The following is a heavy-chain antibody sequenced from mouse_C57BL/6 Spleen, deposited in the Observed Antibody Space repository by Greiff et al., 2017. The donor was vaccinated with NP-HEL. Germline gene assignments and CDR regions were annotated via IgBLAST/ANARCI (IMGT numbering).Heavy chain of an antibody. V-gene: IGHV1-18*01. CDR2: INPNNGGT. D-gene: IGHD1-1*01. J-gene: IGHJ3*01. CDR1: GYTFTDYN. CDR3: ARSGSSYDAWFAY. Sequence: EVQLQQSGPELVKPGASVKIPCKASGYTFTDYNMDWVKQSHGKSLEWIGDINPNNGGTIYNQKFKGKATLTVDKSSSTAYMELRSLTSEDTAVYYCARSGSSYDAWFAYWGQGTLVTVSA.